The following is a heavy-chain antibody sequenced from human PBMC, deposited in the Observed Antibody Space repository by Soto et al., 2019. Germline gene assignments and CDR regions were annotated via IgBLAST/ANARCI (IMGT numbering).Heavy chain of an antibody. CDR3: ATDNPRAYDYIWGSYRYSWFDP. J-gene: IGHJ5*02. CDR1: GYTLTELS. CDR2: FDPEDGET. D-gene: IGHD3-16*02. V-gene: IGHV1-24*01. Sequence: VQLVQSGAEVKKPGASVKVSCKVSGYTLTELSMHWVRQAPGKGLEWMGGFDPEDGETIYAQKFQGRVTMTEDTSTDTAYMELSSLRSEDTAVYYCATDNPRAYDYIWGSYRYSWFDPWGQGTLVTVSS.